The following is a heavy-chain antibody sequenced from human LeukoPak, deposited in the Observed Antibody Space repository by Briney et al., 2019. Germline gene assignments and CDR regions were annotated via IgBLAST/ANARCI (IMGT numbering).Heavy chain of an antibody. CDR1: GGSISPYY. CDR2: IYYSGST. CDR3: ARISGDILTGYYPFDY. D-gene: IGHD3-9*01. V-gene: IGHV4-59*12. Sequence: PSETLSLTCTVSGGSISPYYWSWIRQPPGKGLEWIGYIYYSGSTYYNPSLKSRVTISVDTSKNQFSLKLSSVTAADTAVYYCARISGDILTGYYPFDYWGQGTLVTVSS. J-gene: IGHJ4*02.